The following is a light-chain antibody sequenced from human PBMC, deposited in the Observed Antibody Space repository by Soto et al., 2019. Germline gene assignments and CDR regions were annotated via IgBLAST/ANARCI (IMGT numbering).Light chain of an antibody. CDR3: QQDNNWPRT. Sequence: EIVMTQSPATLSVSPGERATISCRASQSVSSNLAWYQQKPGQAPRLLIYGASTRDTGIPARFSGSGSGTEFTLTISSLQSEDFAVYYCQQDNNWPRTFGQGTKVEIK. V-gene: IGKV3-15*01. CDR2: GAS. CDR1: QSVSSN. J-gene: IGKJ1*01.